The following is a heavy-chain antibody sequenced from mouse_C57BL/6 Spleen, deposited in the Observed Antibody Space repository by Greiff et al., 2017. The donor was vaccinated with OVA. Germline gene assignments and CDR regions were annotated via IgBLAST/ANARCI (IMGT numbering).Heavy chain of an antibody. CDR1: GYAFSSSW. D-gene: IGHD2-4*01. CDR3: AREDYRPLFAY. V-gene: IGHV1-82*01. CDR2: IYPGDGDT. J-gene: IGHJ3*01. Sequence: QVQLKESGPELVKPGASVKLSCKASGYAFSSSWMNWVKQRPGKGLEWIGRIYPGDGDTNYNGKFKGKATLTADKSSSTAYMQLSSLTSEDSAVYFCAREDYRPLFAYWGQGTLVTVSA.